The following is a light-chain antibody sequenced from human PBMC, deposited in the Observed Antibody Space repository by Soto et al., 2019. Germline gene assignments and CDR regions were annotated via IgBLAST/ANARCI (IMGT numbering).Light chain of an antibody. Sequence: DIQMTQSPSTLSGSVGDRVTITCRASQSVISYLHWYQQKPGKAPNLLIYDISTLQSGVPSRFSGSGSGTDFTLTISSLQHEDFATYYCQQSYYNPTFGQGTKVDIK. J-gene: IGKJ1*01. CDR3: QQSYYNPT. V-gene: IGKV1-39*01. CDR2: DIS. CDR1: QSVISY.